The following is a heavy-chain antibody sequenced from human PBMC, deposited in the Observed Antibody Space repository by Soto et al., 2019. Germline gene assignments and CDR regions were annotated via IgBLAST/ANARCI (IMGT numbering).Heavy chain of an antibody. CDR3: AREVGEMYGVLGFRNWFDP. Sequence: ASVKVSCKASGYTFTSYAMNWVRQAPGQGLEWMGWINTNTGNPTYAQGSTGRFVFSFDTSVSTAYLQICSLKAEDTAVYYCAREVGEMYGVLGFRNWFDPWGQGTLVTVSS. V-gene: IGHV7-4-1*01. CDR2: INTNTGNP. J-gene: IGHJ5*02. CDR1: GYTFTSYA. D-gene: IGHD3-16*01.